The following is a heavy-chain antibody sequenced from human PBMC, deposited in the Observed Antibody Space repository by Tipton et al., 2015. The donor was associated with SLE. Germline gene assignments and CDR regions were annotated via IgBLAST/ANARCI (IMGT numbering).Heavy chain of an antibody. Sequence: LRLSCTVSGGSISSYYWSWIRQPPGKGLEWIGHIYYSGSPNYNPSLKSRVTISVGTSKNQFSLKLSSVTAADTAVYYCAREVVGADDAFDIWGQGTMVTVSS. CDR2: IYYSGSP. D-gene: IGHD1-26*01. CDR1: GGSISSYY. J-gene: IGHJ3*02. V-gene: IGHV4-59*01. CDR3: AREVVGADDAFDI.